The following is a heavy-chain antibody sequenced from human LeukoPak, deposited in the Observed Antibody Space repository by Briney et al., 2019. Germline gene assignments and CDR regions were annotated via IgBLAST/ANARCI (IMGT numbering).Heavy chain of an antibody. V-gene: IGHV1-18*01. CDR2: ISAYNGNT. CDR1: GGTFSSYA. D-gene: IGHD3-22*01. CDR3: ARDLYYYDSSGYYFD. Sequence: ASVKVSCKASGGTFSSYAISWVRQAPGQGLEWMGWISAYNGNTNYAQKLQGRVTMTTDTSTSTAYMELRSLRSDDTAVYYCARDLYYYDSSGYYFDWGQGTLVTVSS. J-gene: IGHJ4*02.